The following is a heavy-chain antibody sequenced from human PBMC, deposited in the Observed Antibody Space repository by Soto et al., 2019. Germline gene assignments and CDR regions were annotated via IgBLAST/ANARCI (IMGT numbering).Heavy chain of an antibody. Sequence: EVQLLESGGGLVQPGGSLRLSCAASGFTFSSYAMRWVRQAPGKGLEWVSAISGSGGSTYYADSVKGRFTISRDNSKNTLYLQMNSLRSQDTAVYSCARLGSGSYYDYWGQRTLVTVSS. D-gene: IGHD1-26*01. CDR3: ARLGSGSYYDY. V-gene: IGHV3-23*01. CDR1: GFTFSSYA. J-gene: IGHJ4*02. CDR2: ISGSGGST.